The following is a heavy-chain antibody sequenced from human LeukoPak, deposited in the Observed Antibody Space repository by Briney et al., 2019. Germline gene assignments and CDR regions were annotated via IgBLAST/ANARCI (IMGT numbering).Heavy chain of an antibody. V-gene: IGHV3-48*01. J-gene: IGHJ6*02. CDR1: GFTFSSYS. CDR3: AKTRITMIVVVTDGGMDV. Sequence: PGGSLRLSCAASGFTFSSYSMNWVRQAPGKGLEWVSYISSSSSTIYYADSVKGRFTISRDNAKNSLHLQMNSLRAEDTAVYYCAKTRITMIVVVTDGGMDVWGQGTTVTVS. D-gene: IGHD3-22*01. CDR2: ISSSSSTI.